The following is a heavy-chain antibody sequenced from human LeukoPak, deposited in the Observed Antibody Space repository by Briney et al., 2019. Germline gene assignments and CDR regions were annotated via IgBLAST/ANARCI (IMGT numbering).Heavy chain of an antibody. CDR1: GFTFSSNA. CDR3: ARGVYIAAAQYGY. J-gene: IGHJ4*02. D-gene: IGHD6-13*01. Sequence: PGGSLRLSCAASGFTFSSNAMTWVRQAPGKGLEWVSSISGGGGSTYYADSVKGRFTISRDNSKNTLYLQMNSLRAADTAVYYCARGVYIAAAQYGYWGQGTLVTVSS. CDR2: ISGGGGST. V-gene: IGHV3-23*01.